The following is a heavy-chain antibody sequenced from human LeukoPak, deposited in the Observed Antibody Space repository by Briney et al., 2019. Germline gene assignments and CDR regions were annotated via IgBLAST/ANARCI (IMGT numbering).Heavy chain of an antibody. CDR1: GFTFSSYG. V-gene: IGHV3-30*18. J-gene: IGHJ6*03. D-gene: IGHD3-10*01. Sequence: PGGSLRLSCAASGFTFSSYGMNGVGQAQGKGLGWVAVISYDVGKKYYADSVKGRFTISRDNSKNTLYLQMNSLKGDDTAVYYCAKDSAFYYIDVWGKGTTVIISS. CDR2: ISYDVGKK. CDR3: AKDSAFYYIDV.